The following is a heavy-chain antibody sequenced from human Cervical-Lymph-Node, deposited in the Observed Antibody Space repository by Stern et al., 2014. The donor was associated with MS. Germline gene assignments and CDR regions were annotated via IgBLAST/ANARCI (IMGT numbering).Heavy chain of an antibody. D-gene: IGHD3-10*01. V-gene: IGHV1-69*09. CDR2: IVPIPGPV. CDR3: ATADYDFGSGPNN. J-gene: IGHJ4*02. CDR1: GGTFRNFS. Sequence: VQLVESGAEVKRPGSSVKVSCKPSGGTFRNFSVTWVRQAPGQGLEWMGRIVPIPGPVNVVPKFHSKLKITTDKSTKTAYMEVSSLKSAVSAVYYCATADYDFGSGPNNWGQGTLVTVSS.